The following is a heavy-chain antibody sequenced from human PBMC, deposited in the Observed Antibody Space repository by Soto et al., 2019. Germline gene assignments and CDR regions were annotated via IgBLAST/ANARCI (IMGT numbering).Heavy chain of an antibody. Sequence: WETLSLTCAVSGYSISSGYYWGWIRQPPGKGLEWIGSIYHSGSTYYNPSLKSRVTISVDTSKNQFSLKLSSVTAADTAVYYCARDPYYGSGSYYHGGMDVWGQGTTVTVSS. D-gene: IGHD3-10*01. V-gene: IGHV4-38-2*02. CDR3: ARDPYYGSGSYYHGGMDV. CDR1: GYSISSGYY. J-gene: IGHJ6*02. CDR2: IYHSGST.